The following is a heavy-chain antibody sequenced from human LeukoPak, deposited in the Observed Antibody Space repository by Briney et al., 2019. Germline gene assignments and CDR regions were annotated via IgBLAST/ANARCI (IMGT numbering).Heavy chain of an antibody. CDR1: GGSISSSNW. CDR2: IYHGGST. D-gene: IGHD2-15*01. J-gene: IGHJ6*03. CDR3: ARVVRYCSGGSCYPTSYYYYYYYMDV. Sequence: TSETLSLTRAVSGGSISSSNWWSWVRQPPGKGLEWIGEIYHGGSTNYNPSLKSRVTILVDTSKNQFSLELSSVTAADTAVYYCARVVRYCSGGSCYPTSYYYYYYYMDVWGKGTTVTVSS. V-gene: IGHV4-4*02.